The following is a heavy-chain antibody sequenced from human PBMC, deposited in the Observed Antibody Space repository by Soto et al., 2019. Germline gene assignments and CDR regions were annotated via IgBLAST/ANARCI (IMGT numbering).Heavy chain of an antibody. J-gene: IGHJ4*02. V-gene: IGHV3-11*05. Sequence: QVQLVESGGDLVKPGGSLRLSCAASGFTFSDYYMSWIRQAPGKGLEWVSYISSSSSYTKYADSVKGRFTSSRDNAKNSLYLQMNSLRAEDTAVYYCERRVKQGLLGLPDYWGQGTLVTVSS. D-gene: IGHD6-25*01. CDR3: ERRVKQGLLGLPDY. CDR2: ISSSSSYT. CDR1: GFTFSDYY.